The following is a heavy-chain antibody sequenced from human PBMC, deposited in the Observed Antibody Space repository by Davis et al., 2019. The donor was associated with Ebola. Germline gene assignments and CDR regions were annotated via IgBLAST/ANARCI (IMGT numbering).Heavy chain of an antibody. V-gene: IGHV1-2*06. D-gene: IGHD3-16*02. CDR2: TNPNSCGP. J-gene: IGHJ4*02. CDR3: ARDRRLSQDYIAGSYPSDY. CDR1: GYNFNGYY. Sequence: ASVKVSCNASGYNFNGYYMHWVRQAPGQGLEWMGRTNPNSCGPNYSQKFLGRVTMTTDTSITTAYMELRSLTSDDTAMYFCARDRRLSQDYIAGSYPSDYWGQGTLVTVSS.